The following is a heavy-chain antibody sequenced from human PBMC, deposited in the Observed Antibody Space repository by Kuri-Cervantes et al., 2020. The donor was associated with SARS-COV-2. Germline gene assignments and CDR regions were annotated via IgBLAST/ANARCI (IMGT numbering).Heavy chain of an antibody. D-gene: IGHD3-16*01. CDR2: ITSDGDTT. Sequence: GGSLRLSCAASGFTFSSYAMSWVRQAPGKGLEWVSAITSDGDTTFYADSVKGRFTISRDNSKNTLHLQMDSLRGEDTAVYYCAKSGSSSSSYVSRLDVWGKGTTVTVSS. V-gene: IGHV3-23*01. CDR1: GFTFSSYA. J-gene: IGHJ6*04. CDR3: AKSGSSSSSYVSRLDV.